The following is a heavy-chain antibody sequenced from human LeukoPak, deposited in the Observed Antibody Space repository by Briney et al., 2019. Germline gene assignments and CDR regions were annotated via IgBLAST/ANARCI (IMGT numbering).Heavy chain of an antibody. D-gene: IGHD1-26*01. CDR1: GFTFSFYW. Sequence: GGSLRLSCAASGFTFSFYWMHWVRQGPGKGLMWVSRLNEDGSTADYADSVKGRFTMSRDNAKGKVFLEMRGLTVEDTAIYFCVRERIYYSDLAYKERENFDPWGRGTLVTVSS. CDR3: VRERIYYSDLAYKERENFDP. J-gene: IGHJ5*02. V-gene: IGHV3-74*01. CDR2: LNEDGSTA.